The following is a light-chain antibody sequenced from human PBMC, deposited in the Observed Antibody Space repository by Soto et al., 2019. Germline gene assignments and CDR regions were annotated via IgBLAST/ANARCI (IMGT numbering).Light chain of an antibody. CDR1: QSISGW. V-gene: IGKV1-5*03. Sequence: DIQMTQSPPTLSASVGDRVTITCRASQSISGWLAWYQQKPGKAPNLLIYQASTLESGVPSRFSGSGSGTEFTLPIISLQPDDFATYHCQQHNTYSRTFGQGTKVEIK. CDR3: QQHNTYSRT. J-gene: IGKJ1*01. CDR2: QAS.